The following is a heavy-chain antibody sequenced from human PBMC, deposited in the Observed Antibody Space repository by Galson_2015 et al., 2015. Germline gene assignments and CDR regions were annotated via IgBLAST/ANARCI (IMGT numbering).Heavy chain of an antibody. J-gene: IGHJ4*02. CDR3: NTGGYFFDY. Sequence: SLRLSCAGSGFTFGNAWMNWVRQAPGKGLEWVGRIKSKVDGGTTDYAAPVKGRFTISRDDSMNTVYLQMNSLKTEDTAVYYCNTGGYFFDYWGQGILVTVSS. D-gene: IGHD2/OR15-2a*01. V-gene: IGHV3-15*01. CDR2: IKSKVDGGTT. CDR1: GFTFGNAW.